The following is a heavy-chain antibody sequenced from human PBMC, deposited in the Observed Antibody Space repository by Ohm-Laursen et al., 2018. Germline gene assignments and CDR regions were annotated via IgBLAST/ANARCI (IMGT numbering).Heavy chain of an antibody. Sequence: SLRLSCTASGFTFNNYAMSWVRQAPGKGLEYVGRIKSKAAGETREYAEPVKGRFTILRDDSKNTLSLQMNSLKTEDTGVYYCSTDHFSWGQGTLVTVSP. CDR3: STDHFS. D-gene: IGHD2/OR15-2a*01. V-gene: IGHV3-15*01. J-gene: IGHJ5*02. CDR1: GFTFNNYA. CDR2: IKSKAAGETR.